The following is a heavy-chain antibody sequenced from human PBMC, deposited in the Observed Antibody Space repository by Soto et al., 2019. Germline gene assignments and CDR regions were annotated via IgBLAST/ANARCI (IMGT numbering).Heavy chain of an antibody. CDR3: ARRLYYDSSGFEGGGMDV. D-gene: IGHD3-22*01. V-gene: IGHV4-39*01. CDR1: GGSISSSSYY. J-gene: IGHJ6*02. CDR2: IYYSGST. Sequence: SETLSLTCTVSGGSISSSSYYWGWIRQPPGKGLEWIGSIYYSGSTYYNPSLKSRVTLSVDTSKNQFSLKLSSVTASVLAVYYCARRLYYDSSGFEGGGMDVWGQGTTVT.